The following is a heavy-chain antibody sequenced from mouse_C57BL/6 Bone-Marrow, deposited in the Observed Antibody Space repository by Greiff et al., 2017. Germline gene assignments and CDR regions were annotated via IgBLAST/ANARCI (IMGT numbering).Heavy chain of an antibody. CDR3: ARRYYSNDWYFDV. V-gene: IGHV1-55*01. D-gene: IGHD2-5*01. CDR2: IYPGSGST. CDR1: GYTFTSYW. J-gene: IGHJ1*03. Sequence: QVQLKQSGAELVKPGASVKMSCKASGYTFTSYWITWVKQRPGQGLEWIGDIYPGSGSTNYNEKFKSKATLTVDTSSSTAYMQLSSLTSEDSAVYCCARRYYSNDWYFDVWGTGTTVTVSS.